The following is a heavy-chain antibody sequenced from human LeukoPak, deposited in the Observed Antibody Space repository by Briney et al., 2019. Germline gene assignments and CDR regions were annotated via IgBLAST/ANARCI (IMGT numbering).Heavy chain of an antibody. CDR3: ARVGIYDYDFWSGTLYYFDY. Sequence: PSETLSLTCTVSGGSISSYYWSWIRQPPGKGLEWIGYIYYSGSTNYNPSLKSRVTISVDTSKNQFSLKLSSVTAADTAVYYCARVGIYDYDFWSGTLYYFDYWGQGTLVTVSS. V-gene: IGHV4-59*01. J-gene: IGHJ4*02. D-gene: IGHD3-3*01. CDR2: IYYSGST. CDR1: GGSISSYY.